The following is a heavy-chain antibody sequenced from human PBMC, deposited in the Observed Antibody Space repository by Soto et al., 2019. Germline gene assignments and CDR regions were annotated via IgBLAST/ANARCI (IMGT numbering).Heavy chain of an antibody. CDR3: AKNWNWGSLVH. V-gene: IGHV4-34*01. D-gene: IGHD7-27*01. Sequence: SETLSLTCAVYGGSFSGYYWSWIRQPPGKGLEWIGEINHSGSTNYNPSLKSRVTISVDTSKNQFSLKLSSVTAVDTAVYYCAKNWNWGSLVHWGQGTLVTVSS. CDR1: GGSFSGYY. CDR2: INHSGST. J-gene: IGHJ4*02.